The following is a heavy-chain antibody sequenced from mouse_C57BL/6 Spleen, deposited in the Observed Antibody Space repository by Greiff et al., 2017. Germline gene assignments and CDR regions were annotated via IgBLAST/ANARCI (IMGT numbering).Heavy chain of an antibody. D-gene: IGHD4-1*01. CDR3: AGANWDRFAY. Sequence: QVHVKQSGAELARPGASVKLSCKASGYTFTSYGISWVKQRTGQGLEWIGEIYPRSGNTYYNEKFKGKATLTADKSSSTAYMALRSLTSEDSAVYFCAGANWDRFAYWGQGTLVTVSA. J-gene: IGHJ3*01. CDR1: GYTFTSYG. V-gene: IGHV1-81*01. CDR2: IYPRSGNT.